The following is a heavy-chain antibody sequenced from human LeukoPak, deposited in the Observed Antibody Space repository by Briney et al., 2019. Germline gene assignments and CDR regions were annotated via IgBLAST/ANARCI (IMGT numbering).Heavy chain of an antibody. V-gene: IGHV3-11*05. Sequence: GGSLRLSCAASGFKFTDYYMSWIRQAPGKGLEWISYITNTNNANSVKGRFTISRDNAKNTLYLQMNSLRAEDTAVYYCARERGYCSGGSCLLSYFDYWGQGALVTVSS. CDR2: ITNT. D-gene: IGHD2-15*01. J-gene: IGHJ4*02. CDR1: GFKFTDYY. CDR3: ARERGYCSGGSCLLSYFDY.